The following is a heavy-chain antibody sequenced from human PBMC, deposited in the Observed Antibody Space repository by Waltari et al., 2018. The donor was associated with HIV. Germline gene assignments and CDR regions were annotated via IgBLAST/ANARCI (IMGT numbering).Heavy chain of an antibody. CDR1: GFTFSSAW. J-gene: IGHJ3*01. D-gene: IGHD2-21*02. V-gene: IGHV3-15*01. CDR2: IRSESDGATT. CDR3: TSIFEVLAAIRPGGV. Sequence: EVLLVESGGGLVKPGGSLRLSCEASGFTFSSAWMRWVRQAPGKGLEWVARIRSESDGATTDYAAPVKDRFSISRDDSKNMLYLEMNSLKTEDTAVYYCTSIFEVLAAIRPGGVWGRGTMVTVSS.